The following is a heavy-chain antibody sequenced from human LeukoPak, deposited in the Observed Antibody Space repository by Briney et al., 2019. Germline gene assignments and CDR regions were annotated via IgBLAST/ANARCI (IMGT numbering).Heavy chain of an antibody. J-gene: IGHJ4*02. D-gene: IGHD3-10*01. Sequence: SSETLSLTCTVSGGSISSYYWSWIRHPPGKGLVWIGYIYYSGSTNYNPPLKSRVPIPVDTSKNQFSLKLSSVTAADTAVYYCARQSPFYYYGSGSPFDYGGEGTLVTVSS. CDR1: GGSISSYY. V-gene: IGHV4-59*08. CDR3: ARQSPFYYYGSGSPFDY. CDR2: IYYSGST.